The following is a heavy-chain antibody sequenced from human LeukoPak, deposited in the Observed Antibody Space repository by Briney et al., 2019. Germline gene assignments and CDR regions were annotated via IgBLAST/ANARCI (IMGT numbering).Heavy chain of an antibody. J-gene: IGHJ4*02. V-gene: IGHV4-39*07. D-gene: IGHD4-23*01. CDR1: GGSISNSNYY. CDR3: AKGGNFGGDIDY. CDR2: IYYLGST. Sequence: SETLSLTCTVSGGSISNSNYYWGWIRQPPGKGLEWIGTIYYLGSTFYNPSLKSRVTISVDTSKNQFSLKLSSVTAADTAVYYCAKGGNFGGDIDYWGQGTLVTVSS.